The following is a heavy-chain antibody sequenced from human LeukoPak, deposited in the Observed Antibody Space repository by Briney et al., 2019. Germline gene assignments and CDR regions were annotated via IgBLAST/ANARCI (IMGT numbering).Heavy chain of an antibody. Sequence: HPGGSLRLSCAASGFTFSSYAMSWVRQAPGKGLGWVSAISGSGGSTYYADSVKGRFTISRDNSKNTLYLQMNSLRAEDTAVYYCARGPRMTTVTNYFDYWGQGTLVTVSS. CDR2: ISGSGGST. V-gene: IGHV3-23*01. CDR1: GFTFSSYA. J-gene: IGHJ4*02. CDR3: ARGPRMTTVTNYFDY. D-gene: IGHD4-17*01.